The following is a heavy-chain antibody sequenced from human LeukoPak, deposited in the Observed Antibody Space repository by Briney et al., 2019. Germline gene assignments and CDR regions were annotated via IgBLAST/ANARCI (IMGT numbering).Heavy chain of an antibody. J-gene: IGHJ3*02. D-gene: IGHD3-22*01. CDR2: IIPILGIA. CDR1: GGTFSSYA. CDR3: ARAEVYYDSSGYYYVSAFDI. Sequence: SVKVSCKASGGTFSSYAISWVRQAPGQGLEWMGRIIPILGIANYAQKFQGRVTITADKSTSTAYMELSSLRSEDTAVYYCARAEVYYDSSGYYYVSAFDIWGQGTMVTVSS. V-gene: IGHV1-69*04.